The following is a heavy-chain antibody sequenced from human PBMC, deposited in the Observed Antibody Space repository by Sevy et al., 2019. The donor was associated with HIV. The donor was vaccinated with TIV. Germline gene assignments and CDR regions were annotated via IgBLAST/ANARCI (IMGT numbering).Heavy chain of an antibody. CDR3: TTKYYYDRFDP. V-gene: IGHV3-49*03. D-gene: IGHD3-22*01. J-gene: IGHJ5*02. CDR1: GFTFGDYA. Sequence: GGSLRLSCTASGFTFGDYAMSWFRQAPGKGLEWVGFIRSKAYGGTTEYAASVKGRFTISRDDYKNIAYLQMNSLKTEDTAVYYCTTKYYYDRFDPWGQGTLVTVSS. CDR2: IRSKAYGGTT.